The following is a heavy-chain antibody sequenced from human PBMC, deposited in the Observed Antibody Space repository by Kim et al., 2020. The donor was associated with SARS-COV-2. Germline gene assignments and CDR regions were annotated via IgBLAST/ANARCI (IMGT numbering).Heavy chain of an antibody. CDR2: ISGSSSHI. CDR1: GFTFSFYD. V-gene: IGHV3-21*01. Sequence: GGSLRLSCAASGFTFSFYDMNWVRQAPGKGLEWVSSISGSSSHIYYADSVRGRFTVSRDNAKTSLYLQMSSLRAEDTAVYHCARRSPPARYNGMDVWGQGTTVTVSS. J-gene: IGHJ6*02. CDR3: ARRSPPARYNGMDV. D-gene: IGHD3-9*01.